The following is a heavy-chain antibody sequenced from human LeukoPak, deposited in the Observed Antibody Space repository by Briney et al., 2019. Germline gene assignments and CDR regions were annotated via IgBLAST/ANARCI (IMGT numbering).Heavy chain of an antibody. Sequence: GGSLRLSCTASGFTFGDYAMSWVRQAPGKGLEWVGFIRSKAYGGTTEYAASVKGRFTISRDDSKSIAYLQMNSLKTEDTAVYYCTRDRDCSSTSCYAPGDYWGQGTLVTVSS. V-gene: IGHV3-49*04. D-gene: IGHD2-2*01. CDR3: TRDRDCSSTSCYAPGDY. J-gene: IGHJ4*02. CDR2: IRSKAYGGTT. CDR1: GFTFGDYA.